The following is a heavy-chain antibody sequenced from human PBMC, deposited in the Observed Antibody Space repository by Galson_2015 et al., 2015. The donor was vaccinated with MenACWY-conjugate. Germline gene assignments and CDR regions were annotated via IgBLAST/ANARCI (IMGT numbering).Heavy chain of an antibody. D-gene: IGHD2/OR15-2a*01. J-gene: IGHJ5*02. CDR2: IYYSGST. CDR3: ARLPRGITFVVMAP. V-gene: IGHV4-39*01. Sequence: WIRQPPGEGLEWIGSIYYSGSTYYNPSLESRVTMSVGTSKNQFSLNLSSVTAADTAVYYCARLPRGITFVVMAPWGQGTLVTVSS.